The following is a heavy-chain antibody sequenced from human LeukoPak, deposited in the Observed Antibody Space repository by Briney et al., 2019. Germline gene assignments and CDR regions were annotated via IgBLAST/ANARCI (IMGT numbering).Heavy chain of an antibody. CDR2: IKQDGSEK. V-gene: IGHV3-7*01. Sequence: GGSLRLSCAASGFIFSSYWMSWVRQAPGKGLEWVANIKQDGSEKYYVDSVKGRFTISRDNAKNSLYLQLNSLRAEDTAVYHCARSPYTSGWYGVGYWGQGTLVTVSS. CDR3: ARSPYTSGWYGVGY. J-gene: IGHJ4*02. CDR1: GFIFSSYW. D-gene: IGHD6-19*01.